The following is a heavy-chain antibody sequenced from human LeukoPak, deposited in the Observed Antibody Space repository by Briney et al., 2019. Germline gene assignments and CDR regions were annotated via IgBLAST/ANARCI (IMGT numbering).Heavy chain of an antibody. J-gene: IGHJ4*02. CDR2: TWYDASNK. V-gene: IGHV3-33*01. Sequence: GGSLRLSCAASRFTFCSYGMHWVRQAPGKGLEWVAVTWYDASNKWYADSVKGRFTISRDNSANTLYLQMNSLRAEDTAVYYCARDLRVRGVIYCLDYWGQGTLVTVSS. D-gene: IGHD3-10*01. CDR3: ARDLRVRGVIYCLDY. CDR1: RFTFCSYG.